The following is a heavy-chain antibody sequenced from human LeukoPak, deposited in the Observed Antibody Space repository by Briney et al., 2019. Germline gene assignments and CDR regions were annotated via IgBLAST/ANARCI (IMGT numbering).Heavy chain of an antibody. CDR2: ISSSSSYI. CDR1: GFTFSTDW. J-gene: IGHJ3*02. D-gene: IGHD1-26*01. V-gene: IGHV3-21*04. Sequence: GGSLRLSCAASGFTFSTDWMHWVRQAPGKGLVWVSSISSSSSYIYYADSVKGRFTISRDNAKNSLYLQMNSLRAEDMALYYCAKDYGAKFGSYSDAFDIWGQGTMVTVSS. CDR3: AKDYGAKFGSYSDAFDI.